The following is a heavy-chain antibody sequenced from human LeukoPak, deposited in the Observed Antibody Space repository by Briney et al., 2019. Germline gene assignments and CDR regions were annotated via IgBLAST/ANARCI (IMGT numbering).Heavy chain of an antibody. V-gene: IGHV1-2*02. Sequence: GASVKVSCKTSGYNFTGFYIHWVRQAPGQGLEWMGCIKPNSGDTDYAQKFQGRVTMTRDTSISTAYMELSRLRSDDTAVYYCSRLRLGELWLSDYDYWGQGTLVTVSS. CDR2: IKPNSGDT. CDR3: SRLRLGELWLSDYDY. J-gene: IGHJ4*02. D-gene: IGHD3-16*01. CDR1: GYNFTGFY.